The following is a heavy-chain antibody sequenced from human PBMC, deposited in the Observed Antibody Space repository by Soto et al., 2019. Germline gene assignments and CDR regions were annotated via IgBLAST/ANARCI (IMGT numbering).Heavy chain of an antibody. CDR1: GGSISSSNYY. V-gene: IGHV4-39*07. D-gene: IGHD5-18*01. CDR3: ARVTDTRIQLWYRPGRFYP. J-gene: IGHJ5*02. Sequence: SETLSLTCTVSGGSISSSNYYWDWIRQPPGKGLEWIGSIYYSGSTYYNPSLKSRVTISVDTSKNQFSLKLSSVTAADTAVYYCARVTDTRIQLWYRPGRFYPRGQGTLVTVSS. CDR2: IYYSGST.